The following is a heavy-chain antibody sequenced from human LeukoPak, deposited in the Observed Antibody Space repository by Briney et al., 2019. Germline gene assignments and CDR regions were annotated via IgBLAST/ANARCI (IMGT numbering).Heavy chain of an antibody. V-gene: IGHV4-34*01. J-gene: IGHJ6*03. Sequence: PSETLSLTRAVYGGSFSGYYWSWIRQPPGKGLEWIGEINHSGSTNYNPSLKSRVTISVDTSKNQFSLKLSSVTAADTAVYYCARDRGLLWFGEFSYYMDVWGKGTTVTISS. D-gene: IGHD3-10*01. CDR1: GGSFSGYY. CDR3: ARDRGLLWFGEFSYYMDV. CDR2: INHSGST.